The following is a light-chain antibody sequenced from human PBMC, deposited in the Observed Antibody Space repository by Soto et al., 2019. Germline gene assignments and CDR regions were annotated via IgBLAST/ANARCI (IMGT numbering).Light chain of an antibody. V-gene: IGLV2-11*01. CDR2: DVS. CDR3: CSYAGSDTYV. J-gene: IGLJ1*01. CDR1: SSDIGGYNY. Sequence: QSALTQSRSVSGSPGQSVTISCTGTSSDIGGYNYVSWYQQHPGKAPKLMIYDVSKRPSGVPDRFSGSKSGNTASLTISGLQAEDEADYYCCSYAGSDTYVFGTGTKLTVL.